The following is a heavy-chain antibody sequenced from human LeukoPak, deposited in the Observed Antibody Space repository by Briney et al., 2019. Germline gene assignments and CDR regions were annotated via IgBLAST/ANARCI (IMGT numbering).Heavy chain of an antibody. Sequence: GGSLRLSCAASGFTFSSYAMHWVRQAPGKGLEWVAVISYDGSNKYYADSVKGRFTISRDNSKNTLYLQMNSLRSEDTAVYYCARDSGRIAVAGNWFDPWGQGTLVTVSS. D-gene: IGHD6-19*01. V-gene: IGHV3-30-3*01. CDR3: ARDSGRIAVAGNWFDP. J-gene: IGHJ5*02. CDR2: ISYDGSNK. CDR1: GFTFSSYA.